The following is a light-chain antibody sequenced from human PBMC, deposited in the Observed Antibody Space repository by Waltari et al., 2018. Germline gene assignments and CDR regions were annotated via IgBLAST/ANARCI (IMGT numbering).Light chain of an antibody. J-gene: IGKJ1*01. Sequence: EIVLTQSPGTLSLSPRERATLSCWASQSVGGTLAWYQQKPGQAPRLLIYGASSRATGIPDRFSGSGSGTEFSLTLSRLEPEDFAVYYCQHYVRLPATFGQGTKVEIK. CDR1: QSVGGT. V-gene: IGKV3-20*01. CDR2: GAS. CDR3: QHYVRLPAT.